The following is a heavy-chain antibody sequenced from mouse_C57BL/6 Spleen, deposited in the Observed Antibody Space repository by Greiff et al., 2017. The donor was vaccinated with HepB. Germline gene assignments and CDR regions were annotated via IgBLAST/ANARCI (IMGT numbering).Heavy chain of an antibody. V-gene: IGHV1-55*01. CDR2: IYPGSGST. J-gene: IGHJ2*01. D-gene: IGHD1-1*01. CDR3: ARGYYGSQYYFDY. Sequence: QVQLQQSGAELVKPGASVKMSCKASGYTFTSYWITWVKQRPGQGLEWIGDIYPGSGSTNYNEKFKSKATLTVDTSSSTAYMQLSSLASEDSAVYYCARGYYGSQYYFDYWGQGTTLTVSS. CDR1: GYTFTSYW.